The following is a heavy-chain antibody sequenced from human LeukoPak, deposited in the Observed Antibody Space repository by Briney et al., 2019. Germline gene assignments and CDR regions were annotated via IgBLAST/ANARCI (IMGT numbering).Heavy chain of an antibody. CDR2: INHSGST. CDR1: GGSFSGYY. CDR3: ARGGGLDV. J-gene: IGHJ6*02. Sequence: ASETLSLTCAVYGGSFSGYYWSWIRQPPGKGLEWIGEINHSGSTNYNPSLKSRVAISVDTSKNQFSLKLSSVTAADTAVYFCARGGGLDVWGQGATVTVSS. V-gene: IGHV4-34*01.